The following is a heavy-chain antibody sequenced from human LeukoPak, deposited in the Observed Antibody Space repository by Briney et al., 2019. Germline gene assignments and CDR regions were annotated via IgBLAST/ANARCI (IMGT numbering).Heavy chain of an antibody. CDR1: GFPVSSYS. CDR3: ARDITGTTGFDY. CDR2: ISSSSSYI. Sequence: GGSLRLSCAPSGFPVSSYSINWFRQPPGKGREWVSSISSSSSYIYYADSVKGRFTISRDNAKNSLYLQMNSLRAEDTAVYYCARDITGTTGFDYWGQGTLVTVSS. J-gene: IGHJ4*02. V-gene: IGHV3-21*01. D-gene: IGHD1-7*01.